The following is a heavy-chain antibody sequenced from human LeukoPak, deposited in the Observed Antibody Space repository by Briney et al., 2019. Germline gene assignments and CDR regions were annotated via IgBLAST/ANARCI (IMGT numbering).Heavy chain of an antibody. V-gene: IGHV4-59*01. CDR1: GGSISSYY. CDR2: IIYSGTT. CDR3: ARGYHGGDF. J-gene: IGHJ4*02. Sequence: PSETLSLTCTVSGGSISSYYWSWIRQPPGKGLEWIGYIIYSGTTNYNPSLKSRLPISVDTSKNQFSLKLSSVTAADTAVYYCARGYHGGDFWGQGTLVTVSS. D-gene: IGHD2-15*01.